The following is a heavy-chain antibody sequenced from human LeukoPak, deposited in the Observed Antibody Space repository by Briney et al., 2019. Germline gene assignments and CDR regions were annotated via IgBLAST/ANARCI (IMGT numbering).Heavy chain of an antibody. J-gene: IGHJ5*02. Sequence: SETLSLTCTVSGGSISSYYWSWIRQPPGKGLEWIGYIYYSGSTNYNPSLKSRVTISVDTSKNQFSLKLSSVTAADTAVYYCARAGLIAAAGIGDWFDPWGQGTLVTVSS. CDR3: ARAGLIAAAGIGDWFDP. D-gene: IGHD6-13*01. CDR2: IYYSGST. CDR1: GGSISSYY. V-gene: IGHV4-59*01.